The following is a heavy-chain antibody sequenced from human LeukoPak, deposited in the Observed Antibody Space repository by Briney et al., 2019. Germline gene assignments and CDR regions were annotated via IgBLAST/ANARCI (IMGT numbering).Heavy chain of an antibody. J-gene: IGHJ4*02. Sequence: GGSLRLSCAASGFTFTSYAMSWVRQTPGKGLEWVSTFSGSVDTTYYADSVKGRFTISRDNSKNTLDLQVNSLGAEDTAVYYCAKATLPTCGGARCYYFDNWGQGTLVTVSS. CDR2: FSGSVDTT. V-gene: IGHV3-23*01. CDR3: AKATLPTCGGARCYYFDN. D-gene: IGHD2-15*01. CDR1: GFTFTSYA.